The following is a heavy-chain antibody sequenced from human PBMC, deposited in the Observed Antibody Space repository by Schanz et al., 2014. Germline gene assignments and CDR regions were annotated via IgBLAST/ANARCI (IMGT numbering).Heavy chain of an antibody. Sequence: QVQLVESGGGVVRPGRSLRLSCAASGFTFNNYGMHWVRQAPGRGLEWVAVISYHGSEKYYADSVKGRSTISRDNSKNTLYLQMNSLRTEDTAVYFCAKSYDTSGYSGFDYWGQGTLVTVSS. J-gene: IGHJ4*02. CDR2: ISYHGSEK. V-gene: IGHV3-30*18. CDR1: GFTFNNYG. D-gene: IGHD3-22*01. CDR3: AKSYDTSGYSGFDY.